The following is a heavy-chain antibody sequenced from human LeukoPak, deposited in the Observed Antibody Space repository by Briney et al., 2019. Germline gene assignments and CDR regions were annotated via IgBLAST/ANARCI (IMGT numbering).Heavy chain of an antibody. D-gene: IGHD4-17*01. J-gene: IGHJ4*02. Sequence: ASVKVSCKASGYTFTSYGISWVRQAPGQGLEWMGWISAYNGNTNYAQKLQGRVTMTTDTSTSTAYMELRSLRSDDTAVYYPAILGGTVTSAPDYFDYWGQGTLVTVSS. V-gene: IGHV1-18*01. CDR1: GYTFTSYG. CDR3: AILGGTVTSAPDYFDY. CDR2: ISAYNGNT.